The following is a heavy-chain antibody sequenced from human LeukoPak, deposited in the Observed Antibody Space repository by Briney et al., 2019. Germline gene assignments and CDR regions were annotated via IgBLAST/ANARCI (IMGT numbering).Heavy chain of an antibody. J-gene: IGHJ4*02. CDR3: ASMTTVTS. D-gene: IGHD4-17*01. Sequence: GSLGLSCAASGSTFSSYEMNWVRQAPGKGLEWVSYISSSGSTIYYADSVKGRFTISRDNAKNSLYLQMNSLRAEGTAVYYCASMTTVTSWGQGTLVTVSS. CDR1: GSTFSSYE. V-gene: IGHV3-48*03. CDR2: ISSSGSTI.